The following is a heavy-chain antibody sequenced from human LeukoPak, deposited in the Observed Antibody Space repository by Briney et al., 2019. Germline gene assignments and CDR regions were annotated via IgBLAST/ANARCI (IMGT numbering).Heavy chain of an antibody. V-gene: IGHV4-59*01. Sequence: PSETLPHTCSVSDDSITMYYWTWIPQPPGKGLEWIGYVDHTGSTKFNPSLNGRVSISRATSKNLFSLRLRSVTAADTAVYFCARGRVSSTTWYSTYYYYFYMDVWGKGTTVTVSS. CDR3: ARGRVSSTTWYSTYYYYFYMDV. J-gene: IGHJ6*03. D-gene: IGHD4-11*01. CDR1: DDSITMYY. CDR2: VDHTGST.